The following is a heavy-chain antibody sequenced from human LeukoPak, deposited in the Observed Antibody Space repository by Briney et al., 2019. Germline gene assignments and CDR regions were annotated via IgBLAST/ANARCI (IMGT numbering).Heavy chain of an antibody. J-gene: IGHJ6*03. V-gene: IGHV1-69*05. Sequence: AASVKVSCKASGGTFSSYAISWVRQAPGQGLEWMGGIIPIFGTANYAQKFQGRVTITTDESTSTAYMELSSLRSEDTAVYYCARGDSSSLDYYYYYMDVWGKGTTVTVSS. CDR3: ARGDSSSLDYYYYYMDV. CDR1: GGTFSSYA. D-gene: IGHD6-13*01. CDR2: IIPIFGTA.